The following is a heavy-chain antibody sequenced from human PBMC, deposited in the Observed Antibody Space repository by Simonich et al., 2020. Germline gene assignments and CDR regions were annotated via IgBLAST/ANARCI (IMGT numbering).Heavy chain of an antibody. D-gene: IGHD6-6*01. J-gene: IGHJ6*02. CDR3: ARDFRLQLVEIGTYYYYGMDV. CDR1: GFTFSSYE. Sequence: EVQLVESGGGLVQPGGSLRLSCAASGFTFSSYEMNWVRQAPGKGLEWVSYISSSGSTIYYADSVKGRVNISRDNAKNSLYLQMNSLRAEDTAVYYCARDFRLQLVEIGTYYYYGMDVWGQGTTVTVSS. CDR2: ISSSGSTI. V-gene: IGHV3-48*03.